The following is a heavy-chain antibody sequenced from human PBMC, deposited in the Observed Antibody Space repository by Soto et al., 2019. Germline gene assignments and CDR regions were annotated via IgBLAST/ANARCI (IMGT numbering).Heavy chain of an antibody. J-gene: IGHJ6*02. CDR1: GFTFSGSA. CDR2: IRSKANSYAT. Sequence: EVQLVESGGGLVQPGGSLKLSCAASGFTFSGSAMHWVRQASGKGLEWVGRIRSKANSYATAYAASVKGRFTISRDDSKNTAYLQMNSLKTEDTAVYYCTRDSYGYADYYYYGMDVWDQGTTVTVSS. V-gene: IGHV3-73*01. CDR3: TRDSYGYADYYYYGMDV. D-gene: IGHD5-18*01.